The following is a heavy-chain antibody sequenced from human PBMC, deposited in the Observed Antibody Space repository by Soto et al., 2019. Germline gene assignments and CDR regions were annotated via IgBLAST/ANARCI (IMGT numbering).Heavy chain of an antibody. CDR3: AKDASGSGWYIDY. D-gene: IGHD6-19*01. V-gene: IGHV3-9*01. Sequence: SCKASGDTFNIYTFNWVRQAPGKGLEWVSGISWNSGSIGYADSVKGRFTISRDNAKNSLYLQMNSLRAEDTALYYCAKDASGSGWYIDYWGQGTLVTVSS. J-gene: IGHJ4*02. CDR2: ISWNSGSI. CDR1: GDTFNIYT.